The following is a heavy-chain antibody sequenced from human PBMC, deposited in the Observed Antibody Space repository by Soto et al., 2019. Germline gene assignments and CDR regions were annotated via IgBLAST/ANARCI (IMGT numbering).Heavy chain of an antibody. Sequence: QVQLVESGGGVVQPGRSLRLSCAASGFTFSSYGMHWVRQAPGKGLEWVAVISYDGSNKYYADSVKGRFTISRDNSKNTLYLQMNSLIAEDTAVYYCAKALYYDSSGYYYFMSQWRFGVEYWGQGTLVTVSS. CDR3: AKALYYDSSGYYYFMSQWRFGVEY. D-gene: IGHD3-22*01. J-gene: IGHJ4*02. CDR2: ISYDGSNK. CDR1: GFTFSSYG. V-gene: IGHV3-30*18.